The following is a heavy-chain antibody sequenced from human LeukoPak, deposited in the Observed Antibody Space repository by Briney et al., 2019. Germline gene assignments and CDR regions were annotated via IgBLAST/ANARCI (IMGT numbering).Heavy chain of an antibody. Sequence: GGSLRLSCAASGFTFSTYIINWVRQAPGKGLEWVSSISSSGNYIYYADSVKSRFTISRDNAKNSLYLQMNSLRAEDTAVYYCARDHDFWTVTDYWGQGTLVTVSS. CDR2: ISSSGNYI. CDR3: ARDHDFWTVTDY. CDR1: GFTFSTYI. J-gene: IGHJ4*02. D-gene: IGHD3/OR15-3a*01. V-gene: IGHV3-21*01.